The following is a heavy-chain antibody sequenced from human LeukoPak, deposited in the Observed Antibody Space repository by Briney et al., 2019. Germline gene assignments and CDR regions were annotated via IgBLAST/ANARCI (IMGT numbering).Heavy chain of an antibody. Sequence: KASETLSLTCTVSRGSVSSGNYYWSWIRQHPGKGLEWIGYISSSGSTHYKSSLKSRVIISADTSTNQFSLRLSSVTAADTAFYYCARAVILTPPRYWGQGILVTVSS. CDR1: RGSVSSGNYY. D-gene: IGHD3-9*01. CDR2: ISSSGST. V-gene: IGHV4-31*03. J-gene: IGHJ4*02. CDR3: ARAVILTPPRY.